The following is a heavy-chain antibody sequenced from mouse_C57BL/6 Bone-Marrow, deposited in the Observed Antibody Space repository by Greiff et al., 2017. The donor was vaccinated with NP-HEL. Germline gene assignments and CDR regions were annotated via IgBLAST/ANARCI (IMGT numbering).Heavy chain of an antibody. CDR1: GYTFTSYW. CDR2: IYPGSGST. CDR3: ARGYYDYPWFAY. Sequence: VQLQQPGAELVKPGASVKMSCKASGYTFTSYWITWVKQRPGQGLEWIGDIYPGSGSTNYNEKFKSKATLTVDTSSSTAYMQLSSLTSEDSAVYCCARGYYDYPWFAYWGQGTLVTGSA. D-gene: IGHD2-4*01. J-gene: IGHJ3*01. V-gene: IGHV1-55*01.